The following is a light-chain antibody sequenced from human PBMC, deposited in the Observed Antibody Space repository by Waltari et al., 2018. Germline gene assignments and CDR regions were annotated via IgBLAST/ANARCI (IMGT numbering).Light chain of an antibody. CDR3: SSYTNSNTLV. Sequence: QSALTQPASVSGSPGQSITISCTGTSSDVGGYNYISWYQQHPGKAPKLMIYDVSNRPSVVSDRFSGSKSGNSASLTISGLQAEDEADYYCSSYTNSNTLVFGGGTNLTVL. CDR2: DVS. CDR1: SSDVGGYNY. V-gene: IGLV2-14*03. J-gene: IGLJ2*01.